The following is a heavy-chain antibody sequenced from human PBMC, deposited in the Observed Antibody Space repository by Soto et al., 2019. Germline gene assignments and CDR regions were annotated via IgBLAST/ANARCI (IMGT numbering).Heavy chain of an antibody. D-gene: IGHD2-2*01. CDR3: ARDWEYCSSTSCYFWRYWFDP. CDR2: INAGNGNT. J-gene: IGHJ5*02. V-gene: IGHV1-3*01. CDR1: GYTFTSYA. Sequence: ASVKVSCKASGYTFTSYAMHCVRQAPGQSLEWMGWINAGNGNTKYSQKFQGRVTITRDTSASTAYMELSSLRSEDTAVYYCARDWEYCSSTSCYFWRYWFDPWGQGTLVTVSS.